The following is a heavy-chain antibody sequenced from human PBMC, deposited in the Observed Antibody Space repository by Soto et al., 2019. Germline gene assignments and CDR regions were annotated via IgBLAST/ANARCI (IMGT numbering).Heavy chain of an antibody. CDR2: IIPIFGTA. CDR3: ARDLAPRIEVAGDAFDI. V-gene: IGHV1-69*13. J-gene: IGHJ3*02. D-gene: IGHD6-19*01. CDR1: GGTFSSYA. Sequence: SVKVSCKASGGTFSSYAISWVRQAPGQGLEWMGGIIPIFGTANYAQKFQGRVTITADESTSTAYMELSSLRSEDTAVYYCARDLAPRIEVAGDAFDIWGQGTMVTVSS.